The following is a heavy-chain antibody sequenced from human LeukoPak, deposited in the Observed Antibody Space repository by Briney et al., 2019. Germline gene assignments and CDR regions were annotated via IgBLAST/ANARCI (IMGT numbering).Heavy chain of an antibody. Sequence: SETLSLTCTASGVSISSYYWSWIRQPPGKGLGWIGYISYRGSTNYNSSLKSRVTISVDTPNNRFSLNLNSVTAADTAVYYCARHVGGTTYDSWGQGTLVTVSS. CDR1: GVSISSYY. J-gene: IGHJ4*02. V-gene: IGHV4-59*08. D-gene: IGHD3-10*01. CDR2: ISYRGST. CDR3: ARHVGGTTYDS.